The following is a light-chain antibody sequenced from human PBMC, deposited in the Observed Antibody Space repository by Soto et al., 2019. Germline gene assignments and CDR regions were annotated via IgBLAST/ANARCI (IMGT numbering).Light chain of an antibody. J-gene: IGKJ5*01. Sequence: EIVLTQSPGTLSLSPGERATLSCRASQSVSSSYLAWYQQKPGQPPRLLIYGASSRATGIPDRFSGSESGTDFTLTISRLEPEDFAGYYCQQYGSSPFTFGQGTRLEIK. CDR2: GAS. CDR1: QSVSSSY. CDR3: QQYGSSPFT. V-gene: IGKV3-20*01.